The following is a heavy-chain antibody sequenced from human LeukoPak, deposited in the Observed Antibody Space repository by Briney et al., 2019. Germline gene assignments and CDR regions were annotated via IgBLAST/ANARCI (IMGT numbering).Heavy chain of an antibody. CDR2: ISYDGSNK. V-gene: IGHV3-30*18. CDR3: AKDPGYSSGWYYFDY. CDR1: GFTFSSYW. Sequence: PGGSLRLSCAASGFTFSSYWMHWVRQAPGKGLEWVAVISYDGSNKYYADSVKGRFTISRDNSKNTLYLQMNSLRAEDTAVYYCAKDPGYSSGWYYFDYWGQGTLVTVSS. D-gene: IGHD6-19*01. J-gene: IGHJ4*02.